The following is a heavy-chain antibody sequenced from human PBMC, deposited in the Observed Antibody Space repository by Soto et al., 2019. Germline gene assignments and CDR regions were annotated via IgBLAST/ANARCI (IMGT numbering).Heavy chain of an antibody. CDR3: ARPPYTGCINAVCYPLDY. V-gene: IGHV1-46*04. CDR2: INPSGGST. Sequence: QVQLVQSGAEVKKPGASVKISCKASGYTFTSYYMHWARQAPGQGLEWMGIINPSGGSTNYAQKLQGRVAMTRDTATSTVYMELNSLRSEDTAVYYCARPPYTGCINAVCYPLDYWGQGTRVTVSS. CDR1: GYTFTSYY. D-gene: IGHD2-8*01. J-gene: IGHJ4*02.